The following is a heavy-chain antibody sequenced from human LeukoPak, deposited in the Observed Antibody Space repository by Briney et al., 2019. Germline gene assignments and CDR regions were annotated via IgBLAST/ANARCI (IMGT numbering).Heavy chain of an antibody. CDR2: IWYDGSNK. CDR1: GFTFSSCG. V-gene: IGHV3-33*01. CDR3: ARGYKDYGDGDYGY. J-gene: IGHJ4*02. Sequence: GGSLRLSCAASGFTFSSCGMHWVRQAPGKGLEWVAVIWYDGSNKYYADSVKGRFTISRDNSKNTLYLQMNSLRAEDTAVYYCARGYKDYGDGDYGYWGQGTLVTVSS. D-gene: IGHD4-17*01.